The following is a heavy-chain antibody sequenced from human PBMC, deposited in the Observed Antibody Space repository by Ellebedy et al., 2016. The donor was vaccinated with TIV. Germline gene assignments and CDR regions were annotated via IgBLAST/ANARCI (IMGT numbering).Heavy chain of an antibody. Sequence: SETLSLXCTVSGGSISSGDYYWSWIRQPPGKGLEWIGYIYYTGDTYYNPSLMSRVTMSVDTSNNQFSLRLSSVTAADTAVYFCASRNYNYGQNYFDDWGQGTLVTVSS. CDR2: IYYTGDT. J-gene: IGHJ4*02. D-gene: IGHD4-17*01. CDR1: GGSISSGDYY. V-gene: IGHV4-30-4*01. CDR3: ASRNYNYGQNYFDD.